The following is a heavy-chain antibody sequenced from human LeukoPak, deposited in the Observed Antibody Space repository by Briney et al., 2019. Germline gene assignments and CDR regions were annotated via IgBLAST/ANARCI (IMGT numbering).Heavy chain of an antibody. J-gene: IGHJ4*02. D-gene: IGHD3-22*01. CDR3: ARVPVAYYYDSSGYYDY. Sequence: ASVKVSCKASAYTFTGYYMHWVRQAPGQGLEWMGWINPNSGGTNYAQKFQGRVTMTRDTSISTAYMELSRLRSDDTAVYYCARVPVAYYYDSSGYYDYWGQGTLVTVSS. CDR1: AYTFTGYY. CDR2: INPNSGGT. V-gene: IGHV1-2*02.